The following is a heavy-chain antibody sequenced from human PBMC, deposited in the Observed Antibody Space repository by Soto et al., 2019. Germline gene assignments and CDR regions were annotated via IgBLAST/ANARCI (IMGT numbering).Heavy chain of an antibody. Sequence: QVQLVESGGGVVQPGTSLRLSCVVSGFTLSNTGVHWVRQAPGKGLEWVAMISHDGFSQHYVDSVRGRFTIPRDNSKNTLYLQMDSLRPEDTSVYYCAKDWGSSGWFNWFDSWGQGTLVIVSS. CDR1: GFTLSNTG. J-gene: IGHJ5*01. V-gene: IGHV3-30*18. CDR3: AKDWGSSGWFNWFDS. D-gene: IGHD6-13*01. CDR2: ISHDGFSQ.